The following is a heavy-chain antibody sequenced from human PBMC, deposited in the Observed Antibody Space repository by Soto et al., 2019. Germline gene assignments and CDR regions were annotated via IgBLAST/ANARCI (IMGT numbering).Heavy chain of an antibody. D-gene: IGHD3-22*01. CDR3: AAVYYCARSMFYSDGSNYSPFDY. J-gene: IGHJ4*02. CDR2: VYGDNGNT. V-gene: IGHV1-3*01. CDR1: GYTFTSYA. Sequence: ASVKVSCKTSGYTFTSYAIHWVRQVPGQRLEWMGWVYGDNGNTKYLEKFQGRVTFTRDTSASTAYMELSNLRSEDTALYYCAAVYYCARSMFYSDGSNYSPFDYWGQGTLVTVSS.